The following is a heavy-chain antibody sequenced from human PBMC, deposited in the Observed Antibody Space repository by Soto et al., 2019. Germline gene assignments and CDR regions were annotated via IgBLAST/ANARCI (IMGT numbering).Heavy chain of an antibody. V-gene: IGHV1-18*01. CDR2: SNTYNGNR. CDR1: GYTFTSYG. J-gene: IGHJ4*02. D-gene: IGHD2-15*01. Sequence: QVQLVQSGAEVKQPGASVKVSCKASGYTFTSYGVSWVRQAPGQGLEWMGWSNTYNGNRDYAQEFQGRVTMTTDTSATTAYMELSSLRSDDAAVYYCARVYCRDDRCYGVDYWGQGTLVTVSS. CDR3: ARVYCRDDRCYGVDY.